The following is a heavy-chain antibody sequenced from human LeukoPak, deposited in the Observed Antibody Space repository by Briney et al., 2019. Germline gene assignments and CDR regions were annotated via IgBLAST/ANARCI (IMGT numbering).Heavy chain of an antibody. CDR1: GDSISTSSYY. Sequence: SETLSPTCTVAGDSISTSSYYWGWIRQPPGKGLEWLGSIYYSGSTYYNPSLKSRVTISVDTSKNQFSLNLYSVTAADTAVFYCARSYYYDYRQIDYWGQGTLVTVSS. CDR2: IYYSGST. V-gene: IGHV4-39*01. J-gene: IGHJ4*02. D-gene: IGHD3-22*01. CDR3: ARSYYYDYRQIDY.